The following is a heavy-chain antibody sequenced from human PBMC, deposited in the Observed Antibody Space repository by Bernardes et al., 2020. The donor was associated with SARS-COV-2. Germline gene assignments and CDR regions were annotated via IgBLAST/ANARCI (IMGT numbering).Heavy chain of an antibody. CDR2: ISAYNGNT. J-gene: IGHJ5*02. D-gene: IGHD3-16*01. CDR1: GYTFTSYG. CDR3: ARVKGEHRSNNWFDP. V-gene: IGHV1-18*01. Sequence: ASVKVSCKASGYTFTSYGISWVRQAPGQGLEWMGWISAYNGNTNYAQKLQGRVTMTTDTSTSTAYMELRSLRSDDTAVYYCARVKGEHRSNNWFDPWGQGTLVTVSS.